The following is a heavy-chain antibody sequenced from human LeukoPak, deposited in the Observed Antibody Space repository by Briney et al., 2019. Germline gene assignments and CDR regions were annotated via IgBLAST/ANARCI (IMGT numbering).Heavy chain of an antibody. CDR1: GFTFSSYS. J-gene: IGHJ6*03. D-gene: IGHD5-18*01. V-gene: IGHV3-21*04. CDR2: ISSSSSYI. CDR3: AKRSIGGDSYGSGYMDV. Sequence: GGSLRLSCAASGFTFSSYSMNWVRQAPGKGLEWVSSISSSSSYIYYADSVKGRFTISRDNAKNSLYLQMNSLRAEDTAVYYCAKRSIGGDSYGSGYMDVWGKGTTVTVSS.